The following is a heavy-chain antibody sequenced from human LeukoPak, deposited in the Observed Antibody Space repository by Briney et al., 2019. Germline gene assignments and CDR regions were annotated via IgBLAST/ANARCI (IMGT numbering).Heavy chain of an antibody. V-gene: IGHV3-49*03. J-gene: IGHJ4*02. CDR1: GFTFGDYA. Sequence: PGGSLRLSCTASGFTFGDYAMSWFRQAPGKGLEWVGFIRGKAYGGTTEYAASVKGRFTISRDDSKSIAYLQMNSLKTEDTAVYYCTRGGDIVVVVAATLDYWGQGTLVTVSS. D-gene: IGHD2-15*01. CDR2: IRGKAYGGTT. CDR3: TRGGDIVVVVAATLDY.